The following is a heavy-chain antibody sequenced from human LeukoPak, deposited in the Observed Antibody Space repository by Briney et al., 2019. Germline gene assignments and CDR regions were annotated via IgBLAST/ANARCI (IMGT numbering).Heavy chain of an antibody. CDR3: AREIMTTVVTPGAFDI. CDR1: VYTFTSYG. V-gene: IGHV1-18*01. CDR2: ISAYNGNT. D-gene: IGHD4-23*01. Sequence: GASVKVSCKASVYTFTSYGISWVRQAPGQGLEWMGWISAYNGNTNYAQKLQGRVTMTRDTSISTAYMELSRLRSDDTAVYYCAREIMTTVVTPGAFDIWGQGTMVTVSS. J-gene: IGHJ3*02.